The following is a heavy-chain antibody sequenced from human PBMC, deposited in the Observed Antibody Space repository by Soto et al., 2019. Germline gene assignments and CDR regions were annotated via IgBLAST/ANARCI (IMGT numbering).Heavy chain of an antibody. CDR1: GGSFSGYY. CDR2: INHSGST. CDR3: ARVNWNYWVY. V-gene: IGHV4-34*01. D-gene: IGHD1-1*01. J-gene: IGHJ4*02. Sequence: SETLSLTCAVYGGSFSGYYWSWIRQPPGKGLEWIGEINHSGSTNYNPSLKSRVTISVDTSKNQFSLKLSSVTAADTAVYYCARVNWNYWVYWGQGTLVTVSS.